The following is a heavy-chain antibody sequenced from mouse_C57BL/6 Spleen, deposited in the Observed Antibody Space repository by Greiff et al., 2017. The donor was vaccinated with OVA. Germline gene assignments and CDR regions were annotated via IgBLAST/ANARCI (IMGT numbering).Heavy chain of an antibody. J-gene: IGHJ2*01. CDR2: IWWDDDK. CDR3: ARPYYYGSSYYFDD. D-gene: IGHD1-1*01. Sequence: QVQLKESGPGILQPSQTLSLTCSFSGFSLSTFGMGVGWLRQPSGKGLEWLAHIWWDDDKYYNPALKSRPTISTDTSKNQVFLQIANVDPADTATDYCARPYYYGSSYYFDDWGQGTTLTVSS. V-gene: IGHV8-8*01. CDR1: GFSLSTFGMG.